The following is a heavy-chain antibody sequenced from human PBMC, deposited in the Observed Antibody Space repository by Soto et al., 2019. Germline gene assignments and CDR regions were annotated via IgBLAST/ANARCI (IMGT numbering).Heavy chain of an antibody. CDR3: ATDLWSYYDSSGYYPTEYFQH. V-gene: IGHV4-4*07. CDR2: IYTNGST. D-gene: IGHD3-22*01. CDR1: ARSISSYY. Sequence: SETLSLTCTVSARSISSYYWRWIRQPAGKGLGWIGRIYTNGSTNYNPSLKSRVTMSVGTSKNQFSLKLSSVTAADTAVYYCATDLWSYYDSSGYYPTEYFQHWGQGTLVTV. J-gene: IGHJ1*01.